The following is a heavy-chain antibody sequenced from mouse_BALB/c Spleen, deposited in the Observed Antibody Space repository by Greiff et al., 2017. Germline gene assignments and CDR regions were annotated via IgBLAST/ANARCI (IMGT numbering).Heavy chain of an antibody. J-gene: IGHJ4*01. D-gene: IGHD1-1*01. CDR3: AALTTYYYAMDY. CDR1: GFTFSSYA. CDR2: ISSGGST. Sequence: EVKLVESGGGLVKPGGSLKLSCAASGFTFSSYAMSWVRQTPEKRLEWVASISSGGSTYYPDSVKGRFTISRDNARNILYLQMSSLRSEDTAMYYCAALTTYYYAMDYWCQGTSVTVSS. V-gene: IGHV5-6-5*01.